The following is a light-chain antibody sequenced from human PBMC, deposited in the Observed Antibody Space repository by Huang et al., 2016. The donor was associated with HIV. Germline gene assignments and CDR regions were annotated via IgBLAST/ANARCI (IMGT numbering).Light chain of an antibody. CDR1: QSISRY. CDR3: QQTYNTPT. Sequence: IQMTQSPSSLSASVGDRVTITCRASQSISRYLNWYQQKPGKAPNLLMYAASSLQSGVPSRFSGSGSGTDFTLTSSSLQPEDFAIYYCQQTYNTPTFGQGTKVEIK. V-gene: IGKV1-39*01. CDR2: AAS. J-gene: IGKJ1*01.